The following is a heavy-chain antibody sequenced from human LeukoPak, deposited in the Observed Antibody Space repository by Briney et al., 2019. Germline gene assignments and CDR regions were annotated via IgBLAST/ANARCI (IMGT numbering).Heavy chain of an antibody. CDR2: ISGSGGST. CDR1: GFTLSNYG. J-gene: IGHJ4*02. D-gene: IGHD3-10*01. Sequence: GGSLRLSCAVSGFTLSNYGMSWVRQAPGKGLEWVAGISGSGGSTNYADSVKGRFTISRDNLKNTLYLQMNSLRAEDTAVHFCARRGVVIRVILVGFHKEAYYFDSWGQGALVTVSS. V-gene: IGHV3-23*01. CDR3: ARRGVVIRVILVGFHKEAYYFDS.